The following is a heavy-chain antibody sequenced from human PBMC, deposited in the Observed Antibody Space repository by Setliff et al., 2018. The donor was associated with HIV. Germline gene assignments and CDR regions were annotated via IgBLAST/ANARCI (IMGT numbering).Heavy chain of an antibody. V-gene: IGHV4-38-2*01. Sequence: PSETLSLTCAASGYSINSGFSRAWIRQPPGQGPQWIGSIYQSGSIYYNPSLQSRVTISVDSSKNQFSLNLFSVTAADTAVYFCARGGPDYYDYPYFDSWGQGTLVTVSS. CDR1: GYSINSGFS. D-gene: IGHD3-22*01. CDR2: IYQSGSI. CDR3: ARGGPDYYDYPYFDS. J-gene: IGHJ4*02.